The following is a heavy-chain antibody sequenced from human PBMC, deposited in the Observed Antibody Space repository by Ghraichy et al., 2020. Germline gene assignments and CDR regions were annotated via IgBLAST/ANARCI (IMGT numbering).Heavy chain of an antibody. J-gene: IGHJ6*02. Sequence: GGSLRLSCAASGFTFSNAWMSWVRQAPGKGLEWVGRIKSKTDGGTTDYAAPVKGRFTISRDDSKNTLYLQMNSLKTEDTAVYYCTTDLRGRSTSGFDYYYYGMDVWGQGTTVTVSS. D-gene: IGHD2-2*01. CDR2: IKSKTDGGTT. CDR1: GFTFSNAW. CDR3: TTDLRGRSTSGFDYYYYGMDV. V-gene: IGHV3-15*01.